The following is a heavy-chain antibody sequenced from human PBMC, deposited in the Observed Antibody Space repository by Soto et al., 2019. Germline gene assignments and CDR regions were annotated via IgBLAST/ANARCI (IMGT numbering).Heavy chain of an antibody. CDR3: ARLTGDGYNYPDFDY. CDR1: GGSISSYY. D-gene: IGHD5-12*01. Sequence: SETLSLTCTVSGGSISSYYWSWIRQPPGKGLEWIGYIYNSGRTQYNPSPKSRVTISVDTSKNQFSLKLSSVTAADTAVYYCARLTGDGYNYPDFDYWGQGTLVTVSS. CDR2: IYNSGRT. V-gene: IGHV4-59*08. J-gene: IGHJ4*02.